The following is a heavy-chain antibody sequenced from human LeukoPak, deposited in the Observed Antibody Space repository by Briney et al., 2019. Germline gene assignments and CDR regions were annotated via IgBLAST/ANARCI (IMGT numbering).Heavy chain of an antibody. CDR3: ARGVGYGSGSY. J-gene: IGHJ4*02. CDR2: ISGTGSTI. D-gene: IGHD3-10*01. V-gene: IGHV3-11*01. CDR1: GFTFSDFY. Sequence: EGSLRLSCAASGFTFSDFYMSWIRRAPGKGLEWVSYISGTGSTIYYADSVKGRFTISRDNAKNSLYLQMNSLRAEDTAVYYCARGVGYGSGSYWGQGTLVTVSS.